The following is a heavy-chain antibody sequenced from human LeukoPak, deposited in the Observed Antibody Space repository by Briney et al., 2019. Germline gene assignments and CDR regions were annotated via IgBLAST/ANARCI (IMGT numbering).Heavy chain of an antibody. J-gene: IGHJ4*02. CDR2: ISSTANTI. V-gene: IGHV3-11*01. CDR1: GFTFSDYY. CDR3: ARTWGSGSYYDY. D-gene: IGHD3-10*01. Sequence: GGSLRLSCAASGFTFSDYYMSFIRQAPGKGLEWVSSISSTANTIFYADSVKGRCTISRDNAKNSLYMQMISLRAEDTAVYYCARTWGSGSYYDYWGQGTLVTVSS.